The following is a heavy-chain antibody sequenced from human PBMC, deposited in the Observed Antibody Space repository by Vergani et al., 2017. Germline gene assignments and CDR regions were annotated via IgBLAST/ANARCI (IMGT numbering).Heavy chain of an antibody. D-gene: IGHD3-10*02. Sequence: QLQLQESGPGLVKPSETLSLTCTVSGGSISSSSYYWGWIRQPPGKELEWIGYIYYSGSTNYNPSLKRRVTISVETYKNQFSLKLSSVTAADTAVYYCSRHVRSEDAFDIWGQGTMVTVSS. CDR3: SRHVRSEDAFDI. V-gene: IGHV4-61*05. CDR2: IYYSGST. J-gene: IGHJ3*02. CDR1: GGSISSSSYY.